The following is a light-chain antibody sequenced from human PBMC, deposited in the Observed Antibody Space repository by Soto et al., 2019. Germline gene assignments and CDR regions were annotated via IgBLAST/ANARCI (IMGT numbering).Light chain of an antibody. Sequence: QSALAQPASVSGSPGQSITISCTGTSSDVGSYNLVSWYQQHPGKAPKLMIYEVSKRPSGVSNRFSGSKSGNTASLTISGLQAEDEADYSCCSYGGRNTFVFGSGTKLTVI. J-gene: IGLJ1*01. CDR2: EVS. CDR1: SSDVGSYNL. CDR3: CSYGGRNTFV. V-gene: IGLV2-23*02.